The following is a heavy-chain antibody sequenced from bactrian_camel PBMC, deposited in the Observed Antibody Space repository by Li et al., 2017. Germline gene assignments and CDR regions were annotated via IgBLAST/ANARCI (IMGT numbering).Heavy chain of an antibody. V-gene: IGHV3-2*01. CDR3: AAEPGLQVVNLRKIYVKAENFEY. J-gene: IGHJ4*01. D-gene: IGHD5*01. CDR1: GFAIDSAY. Sequence: QVQLVESGGGLVQPGGSLSLSCVASGFAIDSAYVRWNRQASGKGMEYLGGIIPDGSPIYADSVKGRITISRDNAANTIYLQLSSLKEDDTAMYYCAAEPGLQVVNLRKIYVKAENFEYWGQGTQVTVS. CDR2: IIPDGSP.